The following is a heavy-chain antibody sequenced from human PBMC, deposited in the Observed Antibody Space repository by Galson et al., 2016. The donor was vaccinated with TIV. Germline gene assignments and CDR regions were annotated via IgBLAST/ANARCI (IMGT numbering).Heavy chain of an antibody. CDR2: ISSTSNYI. D-gene: IGHD7-27*01. V-gene: IGHV3-21*01. CDR3: ARTGNYYHYAMDV. CDR1: GFTFSNYN. J-gene: IGHJ6*02. Sequence: SLRLSCAASGFTFSNYNMNWVRQAPGKRLEWVSSISSTSNYIYYGDPVKGRFTISRDNAENSLHLHMNSLRAEDTAIYFCARTGNYYHYAMDVWGQGTTGTVSS.